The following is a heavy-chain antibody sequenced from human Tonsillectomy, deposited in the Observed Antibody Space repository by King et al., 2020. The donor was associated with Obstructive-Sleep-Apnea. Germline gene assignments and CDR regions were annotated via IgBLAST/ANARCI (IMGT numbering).Heavy chain of an antibody. Sequence: VQLVESGAEVKKPGASVKVSCKVSGYTLSELSMHWVRQAPGKGLEWMGSFDPEDGETIYAQKFQGRVTMTEDTSTDTAYMELGSLRSADTAVYYCATSKPMIVLAMIFWGQGTPVTVSS. D-gene: IGHD3-22*01. CDR1: GYTLSELS. J-gene: IGHJ4*02. CDR2: FDPEDGET. V-gene: IGHV1-24*01. CDR3: ATSKPMIVLAMIF.